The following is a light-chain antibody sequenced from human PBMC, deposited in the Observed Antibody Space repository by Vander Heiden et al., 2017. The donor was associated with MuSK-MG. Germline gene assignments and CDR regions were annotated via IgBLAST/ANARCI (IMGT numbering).Light chain of an antibody. CDR1: FLRGYY. Sequence: SSELTQDPAVSVALGQTVTITCQGDFLRGYYANWYQQRPGQAPVLVIFRQSNRPSGIPDRFSGSRSGNTASLTITGAQGEDEADYYCNTRDRSGHHRLFGGGTKLTVL. J-gene: IGLJ2*01. CDR3: NTRDRSGHHRL. V-gene: IGLV3-19*01. CDR2: RQS.